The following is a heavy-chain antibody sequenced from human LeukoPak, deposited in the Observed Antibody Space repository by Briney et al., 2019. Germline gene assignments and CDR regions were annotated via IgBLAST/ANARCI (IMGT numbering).Heavy chain of an antibody. CDR2: MYYSGST. D-gene: IGHD1-26*01. CDR1: GGSISSSGYY. V-gene: IGHV4-39*07. Sequence: SETLSLTCTVSGGSISSSGYYWGWIRQPPGKGLEWIGSMYYSGSTYYNPSLKSRVTISVDTSKNQFSLKLSSVTAADTAVYYCARDPGEWELLAEADAFDIWGQGTMVTVSS. CDR3: ARDPGEWELLAEADAFDI. J-gene: IGHJ3*02.